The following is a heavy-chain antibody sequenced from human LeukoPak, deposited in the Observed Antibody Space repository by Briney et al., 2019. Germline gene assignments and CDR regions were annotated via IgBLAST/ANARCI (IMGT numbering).Heavy chain of an antibody. CDR2: ISYDGSNK. CDR3: ARGLCSSTSCYTTDFDY. D-gene: IGHD2-2*02. CDR1: GFTFSSYG. V-gene: IGHV3-30*03. Sequence: QPGRSLRLSCAASGFTFSSYGMHWVRQAPGKGLEWVAVISYDGSNKYYADSVKGRFTISRDNSKNTLYLQMNSLRAEDTAVYYCARGLCSSTSCYTTDFDYWGQGTLVTVSS. J-gene: IGHJ4*02.